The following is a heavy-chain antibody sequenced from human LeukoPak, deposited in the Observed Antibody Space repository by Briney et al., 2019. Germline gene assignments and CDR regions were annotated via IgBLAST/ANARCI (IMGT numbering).Heavy chain of an antibody. CDR1: GGSISSYY. J-gene: IGHJ6*03. D-gene: IGHD5-18*01. V-gene: IGHV4-59*01. Sequence: PSETLSLTCTVSGGSISSYYWSWIRQPPGKGLEWIGYIYYSGSTNYNPSLKSRVTISVDTSKNQFSLKLSSVTAADTAVYYCAGGYSYGSTYYYMDVWGKGTTVTISS. CDR2: IYYSGST. CDR3: AGGYSYGSTYYYMDV.